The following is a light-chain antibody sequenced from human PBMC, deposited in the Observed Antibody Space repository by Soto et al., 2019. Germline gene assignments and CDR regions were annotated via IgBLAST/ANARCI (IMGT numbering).Light chain of an antibody. CDR1: QTVSSSF. V-gene: IGKV3-20*01. Sequence: EVVLTQSPGTLSLSPGERATLSCMTSQTVSSSFLAWYQQTPGQAPRLLIYGASSRATGIPDRFSGSGSGTDFTLTISRLEPEDFAVYYCQQYGISPFTFGGGTKVDIK. J-gene: IGKJ4*01. CDR2: GAS. CDR3: QQYGISPFT.